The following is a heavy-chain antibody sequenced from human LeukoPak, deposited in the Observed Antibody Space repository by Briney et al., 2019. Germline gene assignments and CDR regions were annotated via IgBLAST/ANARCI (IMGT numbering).Heavy chain of an antibody. CDR2: INPNSGGT. CDR3: ARGEGIAAAGVDY. CDR1: GYTFTGYY. J-gene: IGHJ4*02. D-gene: IGHD6-13*01. Sequence: GASVKVSCKASGYTFTGYYTHWVRQAPGQGLEWMGWINPNSGGTNYAQKFQGWVTMTRDTSISTAYMELSRLRSDDTAVYYCARGEGIAAAGVDYWGQGTLVTVSS. V-gene: IGHV1-2*04.